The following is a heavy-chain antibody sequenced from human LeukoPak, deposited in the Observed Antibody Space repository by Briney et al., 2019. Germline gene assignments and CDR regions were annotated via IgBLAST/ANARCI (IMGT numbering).Heavy chain of an antibody. CDR1: GFTFSSYA. V-gene: IGHV3-23*01. J-gene: IGHJ4*02. D-gene: IGHD2-15*01. CDR3: AKARYCNSGTCYSGLDFDY. CDR2: ISGGGGST. Sequence: SGGSLRLSCATSGFTFSSYATSWVRQAPGKGLEWVSAISGGGGSTFYADSVKGRFTISRDKSKNTLYLQMNSLRAEDTAVYYCAKARYCNSGTCYSGLDFDYWGQGTLVTVSS.